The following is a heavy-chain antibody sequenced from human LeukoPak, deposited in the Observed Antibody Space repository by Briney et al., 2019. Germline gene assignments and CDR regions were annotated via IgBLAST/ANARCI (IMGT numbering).Heavy chain of an antibody. CDR3: ARLSSHYYDFWSGYFDY. D-gene: IGHD3-3*01. Sequence: SGGSLRLSCAASGFTFSSYGMHWVRQAPGKGLEWVAVIWYDGSNKYYADSVKGRFTISRDNSKNTLSLQMNSLRAEDTAVYYCARLSSHYYDFWSGYFDYWGQGTLVTVSS. V-gene: IGHV3-33*01. CDR2: IWYDGSNK. J-gene: IGHJ4*02. CDR1: GFTFSSYG.